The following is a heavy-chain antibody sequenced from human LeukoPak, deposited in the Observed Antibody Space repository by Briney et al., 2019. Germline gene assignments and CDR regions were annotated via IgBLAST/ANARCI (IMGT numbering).Heavy chain of an antibody. J-gene: IGHJ6*02. V-gene: IGHV3-21*01. CDR2: ISSSSSYI. CDR3: AREVLAANVRLRYYGMDV. Sequence: GGSLRLSCAASGFTFSSYSMNWVRQAPGKGLEWVSSISSSSSYIYYADSVKGRFTISRDNAKNSLYLQMNNLRAEDTAVYYCAREVLAANVRLRYYGMDVWGQGTTVTVSS. CDR1: GFTFSSYS. D-gene: IGHD2-2*01.